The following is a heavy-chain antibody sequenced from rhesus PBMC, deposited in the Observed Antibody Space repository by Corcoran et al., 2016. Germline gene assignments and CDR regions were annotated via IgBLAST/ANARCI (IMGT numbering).Heavy chain of an antibody. CDR1: GGSVSSSNW. Sequence: QVQLQESGPGLVKPSETLSLTCAVSGGSVSSSNWWSWIRQPPGKGLEWIGYISGSSGSTYYNPSLKSRVTISTDTSKNQFSLQLSSVTAADTAVYYCARDQSTGWSIGYWGQGVLVTVSS. D-gene: IGHD6S26*01. J-gene: IGHJ4*01. CDR3: ARDQSTGWSIGY. CDR2: ISGSSGST. V-gene: IGHV4-65*01.